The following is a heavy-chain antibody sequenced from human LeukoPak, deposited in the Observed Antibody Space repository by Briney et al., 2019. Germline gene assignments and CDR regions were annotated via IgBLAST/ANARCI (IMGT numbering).Heavy chain of an antibody. CDR1: GFSISSGHY. J-gene: IGHJ4*02. D-gene: IGHD6-19*01. Sequence: SETLSLTCSVSGFSISSGHYWVWFRKPPGEGLEWIGSIFHSGSTYYNPSLKSRVTISFGTSKNHFSLKLTSMTAADTAVYYCARAVIAVAGTGEIDYWGQGTLVTVSS. CDR2: IFHSGST. CDR3: ARAVIAVAGTGEIDY. V-gene: IGHV4-38-2*02.